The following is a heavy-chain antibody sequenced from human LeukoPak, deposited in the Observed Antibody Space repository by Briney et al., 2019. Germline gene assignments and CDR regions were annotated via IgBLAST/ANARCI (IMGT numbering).Heavy chain of an antibody. D-gene: IGHD2-2*01. CDR3: TTGCSSTSCYYYYYYGMDV. CDR1: GFTFSNAW. V-gene: IGHV3-15*07. J-gene: IGHJ6*02. CDR2: IKSKTDGGTT. Sequence: GGSLRLSCAASGFTFSNAWMNWVRQAPGKGLEWVGRIKSKTDGGTTDYAAPVKGRFTISRDDSKNTLYPQMNSLKTEDTAVYYCTTGCSSTSCYYYYYYGMDVWGQGTTVTVSS.